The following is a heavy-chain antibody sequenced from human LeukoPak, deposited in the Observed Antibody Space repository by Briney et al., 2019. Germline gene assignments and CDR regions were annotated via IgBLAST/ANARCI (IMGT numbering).Heavy chain of an antibody. CDR1: GGSISSYY. V-gene: IGHV4-4*07. CDR3: ARDPSLGYCSSTSCYEGY. D-gene: IGHD2-2*01. CDR2: IYTSGST. Sequence: SSETLSLTCTVSGGSISSYYWSWIRQPAGKGLEWLGRIYTSGSTNYNPSLKSRVTISVDTSKNQFSLKLSSVTAADTAVYYCARDPSLGYCSSTSCYEGYWGQGTLVTVSS. J-gene: IGHJ4*02.